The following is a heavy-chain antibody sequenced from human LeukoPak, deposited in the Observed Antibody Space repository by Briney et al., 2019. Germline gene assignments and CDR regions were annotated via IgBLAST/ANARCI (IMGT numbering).Heavy chain of an antibody. CDR2: IYYSGST. J-gene: IGHJ4*02. CDR3: ARSALDYYDSSGYYLPGY. Sequence: SETLSLTCAVYGGSFSGYYWSWIRQPPGKGLEWIGYIYYSGSTNYNPSLKSRVTISVDTSKNQFSLKLSSVTAADTAVYYCARSALDYYDSSGYYLPGYWGQGTLVTVSS. V-gene: IGHV4-59*08. CDR1: GGSFSGYY. D-gene: IGHD3-22*01.